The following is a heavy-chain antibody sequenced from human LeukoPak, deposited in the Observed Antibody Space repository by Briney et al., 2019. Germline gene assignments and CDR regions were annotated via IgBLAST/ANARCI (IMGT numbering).Heavy chain of an antibody. CDR2: INPNSGGT. V-gene: IGHV1-2*02. D-gene: IGHD5-18*01. Sequence: ASVKVSCKASGYTFTGYYMHWVRQAPGQGLEWMGWINPNSGGTNYAQKFQGRVTITADKSTSTAYMELSSLRSEDTAVYYCARDKDTAMSFFDYWGQGTLVTVSS. J-gene: IGHJ4*02. CDR1: GYTFTGYY. CDR3: ARDKDTAMSFFDY.